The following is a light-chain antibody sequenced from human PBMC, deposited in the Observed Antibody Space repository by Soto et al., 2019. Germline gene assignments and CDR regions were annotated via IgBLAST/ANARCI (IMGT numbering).Light chain of an antibody. V-gene: IGKV3-15*01. Sequence: EIVLTQSPGTLSLSPGERATLSCRASQSVSSNHLAWYQQKPGQAPRLLIYGASTGATGVPARFSGSGSGTEFTLTISSLQSEDFAVYYCQQYNVWPPWTFGQGTKVDIK. CDR1: QSVSSN. CDR2: GAS. CDR3: QQYNVWPPWT. J-gene: IGKJ1*01.